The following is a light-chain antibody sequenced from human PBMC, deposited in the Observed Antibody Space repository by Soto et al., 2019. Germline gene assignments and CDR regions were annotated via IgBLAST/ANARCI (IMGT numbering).Light chain of an antibody. CDR3: QYYGTSRT. V-gene: IGKV3-20*01. Sequence: EILLTQSPGTLSLSPGERATLSCRASQTLSSHYLVWYQQRPGQAPRLLIYGASSRASDIPDRFSGSGSGTHFTLSISRLEPEDFPVYYCQYYGTSRTFGQGTKLEIK. CDR2: GAS. CDR1: QTLSSHY. J-gene: IGKJ1*01.